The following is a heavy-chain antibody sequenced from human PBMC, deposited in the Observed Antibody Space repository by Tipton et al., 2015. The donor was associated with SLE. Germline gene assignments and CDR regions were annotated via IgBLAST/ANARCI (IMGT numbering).Heavy chain of an antibody. CDR3: ARVGDSSGSCYFDY. J-gene: IGHJ4*02. D-gene: IGHD6-19*01. Sequence: TLSLTCTVSGAYINSHYWGWIRQPPGKGLEWMWSIYYSRNTNYNPSLRSRVTISVDTSKNKFSLKLISVPAADTAVYYCARVGDSSGSCYFDYWGQGTLVTVSS. V-gene: IGHV4-59*08. CDR2: IYYSRNT. CDR1: GAYINSHY.